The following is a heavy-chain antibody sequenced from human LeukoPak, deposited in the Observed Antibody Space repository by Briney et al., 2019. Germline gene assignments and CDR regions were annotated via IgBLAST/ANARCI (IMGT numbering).Heavy chain of an antibody. D-gene: IGHD7-27*01. CDR3: ARDLSNWGFDS. CDR2: IYYSGST. J-gene: IGHJ4*02. V-gene: IGHV4-59*11. CDR1: GGSISSHY. Sequence: SETLSLTCSVSGGSISSHYWNWIRQPPGKGLEWIGYIYYSGSTTYNPSLKSRVTISVDTSKNQFSLKLNSVTAADTAVYYCARDLSNWGFDSWGQGTLVTVSS.